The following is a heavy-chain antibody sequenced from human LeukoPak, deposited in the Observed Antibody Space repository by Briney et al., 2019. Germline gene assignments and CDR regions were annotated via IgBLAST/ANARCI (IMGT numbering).Heavy chain of an antibody. V-gene: IGHV4-4*07. D-gene: IGHD6-13*01. CDR1: GASISSYY. Sequence: SETLSLTCSVSGASISSYYWSWIRQPAGKGLEWIGRIYTSGNTNYNPSLKSRVTISVDTSKNQFSLKLSSVTAADTAVYYCARVAAAASFDYWGQGTLVTVSS. J-gene: IGHJ4*02. CDR2: IYTSGNT. CDR3: ARVAAAASFDY.